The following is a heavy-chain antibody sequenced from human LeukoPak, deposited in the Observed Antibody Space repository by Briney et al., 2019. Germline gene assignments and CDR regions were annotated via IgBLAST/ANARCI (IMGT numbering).Heavy chain of an antibody. V-gene: IGHV1-69*04. D-gene: IGHD3-3*01. J-gene: IGHJ4*02. CDR3: ARDYYDFWSGYSSLLNY. Sequence: SVKVSCKASGGTFSSYAISWVRQAPGQGLEWMGRIIPILGIANYAQKFQGRVTITADKSTSTAYMELSSLRSDDTAVYYCARDYYDFWSGYSSLLNYWGQGTLVTVSS. CDR2: IIPILGIA. CDR1: GGTFSSYA.